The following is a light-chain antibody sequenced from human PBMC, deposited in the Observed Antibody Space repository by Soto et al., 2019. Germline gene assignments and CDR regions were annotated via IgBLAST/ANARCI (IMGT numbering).Light chain of an antibody. J-gene: IGKJ1*01. Sequence: EIVLTQSPGTLSLSPGERATLSRRASQSLTSDYLAWYQQKPGQTPRLLIHGASSRATGIPDRFSGSGSGTDFTLTISRLEPEDSAVYYCQQSGRPFGQGTKV. CDR1: QSLTSDY. CDR3: QQSGRP. CDR2: GAS. V-gene: IGKV3-20*01.